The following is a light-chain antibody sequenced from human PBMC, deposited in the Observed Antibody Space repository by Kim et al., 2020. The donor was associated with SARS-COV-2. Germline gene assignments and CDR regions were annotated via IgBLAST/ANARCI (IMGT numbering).Light chain of an antibody. CDR2: DVI. Sequence: PSSTMSCTGTSSDVGGYNHVSWYQQHPGKAPKLMIYDVIKRPSGVSNRFSGSKSGNTASLTISGLQAEDEADYYCSSYTSSSTYVFGTGTKVTVL. V-gene: IGLV2-14*04. J-gene: IGLJ1*01. CDR3: SSYTSSSTYV. CDR1: SSDVGGYNH.